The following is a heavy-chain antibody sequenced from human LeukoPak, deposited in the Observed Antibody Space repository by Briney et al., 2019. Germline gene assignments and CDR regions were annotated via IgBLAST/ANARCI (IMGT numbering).Heavy chain of an antibody. J-gene: IGHJ4*02. D-gene: IGHD1-26*01. V-gene: IGHV3-9*01. Sequence: PGRSLRLSCAASGFTFDDYAMHWVRQAPGKGLEWVSGISWNSGSIGYADSVKGRFTISRDNAKNSLYLQMNSLRAEDTALYYCAKDITSQGIVGAKDYWGQGTLVTVSS. CDR3: AKDITSQGIVGAKDY. CDR2: ISWNSGSI. CDR1: GFTFDDYA.